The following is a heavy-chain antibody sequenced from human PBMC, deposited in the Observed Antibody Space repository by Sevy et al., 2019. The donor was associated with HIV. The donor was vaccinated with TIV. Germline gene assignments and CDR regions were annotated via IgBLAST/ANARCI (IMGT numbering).Heavy chain of an antibody. D-gene: IGHD2-2*02. J-gene: IGHJ4*02. CDR3: ARLRWDVVDAPGATPGCYFDS. CDR1: GDSINNYY. CDR2: TSYSGTT. V-gene: IGHV4-59*12. Sequence: SETLSLTCSVSGDSINNYYWSWIRQPPGKGLEWIGYTSYSGTTNSSPSLKSRVDISVDTSMHHFSLKINSVTAADTAVYYCARLRWDVVDAPGATPGCYFDSWGQGILVTVSS.